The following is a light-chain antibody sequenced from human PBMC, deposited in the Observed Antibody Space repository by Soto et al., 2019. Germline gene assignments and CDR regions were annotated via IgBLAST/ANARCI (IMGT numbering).Light chain of an antibody. CDR2: GTS. CDR1: QSISSN. V-gene: IGKV3-15*01. J-gene: IGKJ5*01. CDR3: QQYNTWSSIT. Sequence: EIVMTQSPATLSVSPGERVTLSCRASQSISSNLAWYQQKPGQAPSLLMYGTSTRATGIPARFSGSGSGTEFTLTISSLQSEDFAVYYCQQYNTWSSITCGQGTRLEIK.